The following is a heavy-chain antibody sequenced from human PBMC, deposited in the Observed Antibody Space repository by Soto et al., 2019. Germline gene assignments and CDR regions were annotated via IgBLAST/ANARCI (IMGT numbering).Heavy chain of an antibody. V-gene: IGHV4-31*03. CDR2: IYYSGNT. D-gene: IGHD3-22*01. CDR1: GGSISSGGYY. J-gene: IGHJ4*02. Sequence: QVQLQESGPGLVKPSQTLSLTCTVSGGSISSGGYYWSWIRQHPGKGLEWIGYIYYSGNTYYNPALKSRVTISEDASTNQCSLKLSSVTAADTAVYYCARATYYYDSSGYSDRVLDYWGQGTLVTVSS. CDR3: ARATYYYDSSGYSDRVLDY.